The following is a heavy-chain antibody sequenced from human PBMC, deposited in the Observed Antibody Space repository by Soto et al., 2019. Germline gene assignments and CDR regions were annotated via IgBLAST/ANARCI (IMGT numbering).Heavy chain of an antibody. CDR1: GYTFTSYA. CDR2: ISAYNGNT. Sequence: ASVKVSCKASGYTFTSYAMHWVRQAPGQGLEWMGWISAYNGNTNYAQKLQGRVTMTTDTSTSTAYMELRSLRSDDTAVYYCARVYGDYLIDYWGQGTLVTVSS. J-gene: IGHJ4*02. V-gene: IGHV1-18*01. CDR3: ARVYGDYLIDY. D-gene: IGHD4-17*01.